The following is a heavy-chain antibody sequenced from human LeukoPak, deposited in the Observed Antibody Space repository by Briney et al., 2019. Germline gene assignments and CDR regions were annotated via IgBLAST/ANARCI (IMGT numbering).Heavy chain of an antibody. CDR2: LSYDGGNI. J-gene: IGHJ6*02. CDR3: AKAGDYDILTGYLPYYYGMDV. V-gene: IGHV3-30*18. CDR1: GFIFSTYG. D-gene: IGHD3-9*01. Sequence: PGGSLRLSCAASGFIFSTYGMHWVRQAPGRGLEWVAVLSYDGGNIYYADSVKGRFTISRDNSKNTLYLQMNSLRAEDTAVYYCAKAGDYDILTGYLPYYYGMDVWGQGTTVTVSS.